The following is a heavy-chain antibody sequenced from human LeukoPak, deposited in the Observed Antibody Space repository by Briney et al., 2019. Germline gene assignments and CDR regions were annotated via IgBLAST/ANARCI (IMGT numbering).Heavy chain of an antibody. J-gene: IGHJ5*02. CDR2: ISWNSGSI. D-gene: IGHD3-16*01. V-gene: IGHV3-9*01. CDR1: GFTFDDYA. CDR3: AKGGGP. Sequence: GRSLRLSCAASGFTFDDYAMHWVRQAPGKGLEWVSGISWNSGSIGYADSVKGRFTISRDNAKNSLYLQMNSLRAEDTALYYCAKGGGPWGQGTLVTVSS.